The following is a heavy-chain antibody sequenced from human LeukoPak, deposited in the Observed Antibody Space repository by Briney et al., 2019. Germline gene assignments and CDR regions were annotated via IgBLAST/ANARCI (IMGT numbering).Heavy chain of an antibody. D-gene: IGHD4-23*01. V-gene: IGHV1-8*01. Sequence: ASVPVSCKASGYTFRSYEINGVRQAPGQGLEWVGWIHPNSGKTGYAQKFQGRVTMNRDTSTETAFIELSSLKFDDTATFYCARGHYGGNRYFDIWGQGTLVTVSS. CDR2: IHPNSGKT. CDR3: ARGHYGGNRYFDI. CDR1: GYTFRSYE. J-gene: IGHJ4*02.